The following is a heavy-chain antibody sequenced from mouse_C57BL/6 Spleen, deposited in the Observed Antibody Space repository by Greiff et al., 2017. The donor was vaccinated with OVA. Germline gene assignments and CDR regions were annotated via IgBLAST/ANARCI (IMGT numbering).Heavy chain of an antibody. J-gene: IGHJ1*03. CDR1: GYTFTDYY. Sequence: EVQLQQSGPELVKPGASVKISCKASGYTFTDYYMNWVKQSHGKSLEWIGDINPNNGGTSYNQKFKGKATLTVDKSSSTAYMELRSLTSEDSAVYYCARGLYYYGSSYNFDVWGTGTTVTVSS. CDR3: ARGLYYYGSSYNFDV. CDR2: INPNNGGT. D-gene: IGHD1-1*01. V-gene: IGHV1-26*01.